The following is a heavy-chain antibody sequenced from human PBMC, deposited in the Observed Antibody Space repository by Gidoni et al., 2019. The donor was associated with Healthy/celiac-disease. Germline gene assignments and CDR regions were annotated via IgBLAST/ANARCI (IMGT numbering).Heavy chain of an antibody. V-gene: IGHV1-2*02. CDR2: INPNSGGT. J-gene: IGHJ3*02. D-gene: IGHD3-22*01. CDR3: AREVDYYDSSSSLDI. Sequence: QVQLVPSGAEVTKPGASVKVSGKASGYPFTGYYMHWVRQAPGQGLEWMGWINPNSGGTNYAQKFQGRVTMTRDTSISTAYMELSRLRSDDTAVYYCAREVDYYDSSSSLDIWGQGTMVTVSS. CDR1: GYPFTGYY.